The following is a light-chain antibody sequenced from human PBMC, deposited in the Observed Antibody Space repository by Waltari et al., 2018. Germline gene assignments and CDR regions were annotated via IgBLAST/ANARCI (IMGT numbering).Light chain of an antibody. Sequence: IQMTQSPSSLSASVGDRVTITCRASQNINSFLNWYQQKPGRAPKLLIYAASSLHSGVPSRFSGSGSGTDYTLTISSLQPEDFATYYCQQSYSTWTSGHGTKVEI. CDR2: AAS. CDR1: QNINSF. V-gene: IGKV1-39*01. CDR3: QQSYSTWT. J-gene: IGKJ1*01.